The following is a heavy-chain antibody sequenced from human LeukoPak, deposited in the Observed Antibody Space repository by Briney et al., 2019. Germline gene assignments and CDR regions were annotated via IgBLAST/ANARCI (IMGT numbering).Heavy chain of an antibody. CDR1: GGSISSSSYY. D-gene: IGHD5-12*01. CDR2: IYYSGST. CDR3: ARVATWVSWFDP. V-gene: IGHV4-39*07. J-gene: IGHJ5*02. Sequence: SETLSLTCTVSGGSISSSSYYWGWIRQPPGKGLEWIGSIYYSGSTYYNPSLKSRVTISVDTSKNQFSLKPSSVTAADTAVYYCARVATWVSWFDPWGQGTLVTVSS.